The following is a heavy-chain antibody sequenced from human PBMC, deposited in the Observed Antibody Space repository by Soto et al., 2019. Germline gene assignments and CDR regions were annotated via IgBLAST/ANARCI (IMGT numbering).Heavy chain of an antibody. J-gene: IGHJ3*02. CDR2: INAGSGNT. D-gene: IGHD3-9*01. V-gene: IGHV1-3*01. Sequence: QVQLVQSGAEVKEPGASVKVSCKASGYTFTSYAFHLVRQAPGQRLEWMAWINAGSGNTKYSQRSQGRVTITRDTSASTVYMGLSSLPSEDTSVYYCERGLTGGAAFDIWGQGTVVAISS. CDR1: GYTFTSYA. CDR3: ERGLTGGAAFDI.